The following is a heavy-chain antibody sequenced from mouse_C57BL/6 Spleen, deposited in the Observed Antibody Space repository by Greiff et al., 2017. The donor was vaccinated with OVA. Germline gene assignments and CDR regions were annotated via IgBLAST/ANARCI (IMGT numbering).Heavy chain of an antibody. D-gene: IGHD2-3*01. CDR1: GFTFSDYY. J-gene: IGHJ4*01. V-gene: IGHV5-16*01. CDR3: ARDLYDGYSTYYAMDY. CDR2: INYDGSST. Sequence: EVMLVESEGGLVQPGSSMKLSCTASGFTFSDYYMAWVRQVPEKGLEWVANINYDGSSTYYLDSLKSRFIISRDNAKNILYLQMSSLKSEDTATYYCARDLYDGYSTYYAMDYWGQGTSVTVSS.